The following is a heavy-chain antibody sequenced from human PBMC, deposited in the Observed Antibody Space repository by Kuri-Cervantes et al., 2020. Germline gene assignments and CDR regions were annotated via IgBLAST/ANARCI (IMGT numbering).Heavy chain of an antibody. Sequence: GESLKISCVASRFSFSSYGMHWVRQATGKGLEWVSAIGTAGDTYYPGSVKGRFTISRENAKNSLYLQMNSLRAGDTAVYYCARGIPRYFDLWGRGTLVTVSS. D-gene: IGHD2-21*01. V-gene: IGHV3-13*01. J-gene: IGHJ2*01. CDR2: IGTAGDT. CDR3: ARGIPRYFDL. CDR1: RFSFSSYG.